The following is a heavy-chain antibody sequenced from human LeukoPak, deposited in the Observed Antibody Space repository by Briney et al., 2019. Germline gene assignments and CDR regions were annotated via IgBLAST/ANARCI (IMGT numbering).Heavy chain of an antibody. CDR1: GGTFSSYA. CDR2: IIPIFGTA. D-gene: IGHD2-15*01. Sequence: SVKVSCKASGGTFSSYAISWVRQAPGQGLEWMGGIIPIFGTANYAQKFQGRVTITADESTSTAYMELSSLRSEDTAVYYCARALAYCSGGSCYSSGEYFQHRGQGTLVTVSS. J-gene: IGHJ1*01. CDR3: ARALAYCSGGSCYSSGEYFQH. V-gene: IGHV1-69*13.